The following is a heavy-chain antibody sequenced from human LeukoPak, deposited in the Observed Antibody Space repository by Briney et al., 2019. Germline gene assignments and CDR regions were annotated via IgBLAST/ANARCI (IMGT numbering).Heavy chain of an antibody. Sequence: EASVKVSCKASGYTFTSYDINWVRQATGQGLEWMGWMNPNSGNTGYAQKFQGRVTMTRNTSISTAYMELSSLRSEDTAVYYCARVYGRNAEAFDIWGQGTMVTVSS. CDR3: ARVYGRNAEAFDI. J-gene: IGHJ3*02. V-gene: IGHV1-8*01. CDR2: MNPNSGNT. CDR1: GYTFTSYD. D-gene: IGHD4-23*01.